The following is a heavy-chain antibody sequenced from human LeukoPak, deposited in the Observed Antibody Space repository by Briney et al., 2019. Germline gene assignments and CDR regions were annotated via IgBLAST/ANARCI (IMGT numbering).Heavy chain of an antibody. V-gene: IGHV3-48*01. CDR3: ARYYYSSGSYSPNDY. D-gene: IGHD3-10*01. Sequence: GGSLRLSCAVSGFTFSSYSMNWVRQAPGKGLEWVSYISSSGSNIYYADSVKGRFTISRDNAKNSLYLQMNSLRAEDTAVYYCARYYYSSGSYSPNDYWGQGTLVTVSS. J-gene: IGHJ4*02. CDR1: GFTFSSYS. CDR2: ISSSGSNI.